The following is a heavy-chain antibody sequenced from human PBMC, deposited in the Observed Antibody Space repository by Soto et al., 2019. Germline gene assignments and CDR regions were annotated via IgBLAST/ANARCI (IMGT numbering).Heavy chain of an antibody. V-gene: IGHV3-33*01. J-gene: IGHJ6*02. CDR2: IWYDGSNK. CDR1: GFTFSSYG. CDR3: ARDLTSYGYYYYGMDV. D-gene: IGHD5-18*01. Sequence: GGSLRLSCAASGFTFSSYGMHWVRQAPGKGLEWVAVIWYDGSNKYYADSVKGRFTISRDNSKNTLYLQMNSLRAEDTAVYYCARDLTSYGYYYYGMDVWGQGTTVTVSS.